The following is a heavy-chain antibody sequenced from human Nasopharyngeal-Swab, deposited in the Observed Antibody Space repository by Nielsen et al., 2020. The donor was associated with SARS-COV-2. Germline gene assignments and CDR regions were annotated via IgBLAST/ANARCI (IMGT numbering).Heavy chain of an antibody. CDR2: IWYDGSNK. D-gene: IGHD2-21*02. Sequence: GGSLRLSCAASGFTFSSYGMHWVRQAPGKGLERVAVIWYDGSNKYYADSVKGRFTISRDNSKNTLYLQMNSLRAEDTAVYYCARGSCGGDCYSIVYGMDVWGQGTTVTVSS. CDR1: GFTFSSYG. CDR3: ARGSCGGDCYSIVYGMDV. V-gene: IGHV3-33*01. J-gene: IGHJ6*02.